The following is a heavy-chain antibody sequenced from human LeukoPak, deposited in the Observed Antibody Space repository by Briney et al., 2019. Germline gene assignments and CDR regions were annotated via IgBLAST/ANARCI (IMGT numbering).Heavy chain of an antibody. CDR3: ARLIHYYDSSGLAYYYYYYMDV. CDR2: IYTSGST. D-gene: IGHD3-22*01. Sequence: PSETLSLTCTVSGGSISSGSYYWSWIRQPAGKGLEWIGRIYTSGSTNYNPSLKSRVTISVDTSKNQFSLRLSSVTAADTAVYYCARLIHYYDSSGLAYYYYYYMDVWGKGTTVTVSS. J-gene: IGHJ6*03. CDR1: GGSISSGSYY. V-gene: IGHV4-61*02.